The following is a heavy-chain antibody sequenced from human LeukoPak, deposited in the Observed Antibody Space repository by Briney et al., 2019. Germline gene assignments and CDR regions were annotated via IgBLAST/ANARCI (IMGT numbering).Heavy chain of an antibody. J-gene: IGHJ4*02. CDR3: ARVYDSSGRSFDY. D-gene: IGHD3-22*01. Sequence: SETLSLTCTVSGGSISSSSYYWGWIRQPPGKGLEWIGSIYYSGSTYYNPSLKSRVTISVDTSKNQFSLKLSSVTAADTAVYYCARVYDSSGRSFDYWGQGTLVTVSS. CDR1: GGSISSSSYY. CDR2: IYYSGST. V-gene: IGHV4-39*07.